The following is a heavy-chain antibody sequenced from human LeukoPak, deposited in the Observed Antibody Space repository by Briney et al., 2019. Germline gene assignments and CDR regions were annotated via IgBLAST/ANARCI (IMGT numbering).Heavy chain of an antibody. D-gene: IGHD4-11*01. CDR1: GFTFDDYV. CDR3: AKDIGCYSY. Sequence: GGSLRLSCAASGFTFDDYVMHWVRQGPGKGLEWVSLISGDGGTTYYADSVKGRFTISRDNSKNSLYLQMNSLRSEDTALYYCAKDIGCYSYWGQGTLVTVSS. V-gene: IGHV3-43*02. CDR2: ISGDGGTT. J-gene: IGHJ4*02.